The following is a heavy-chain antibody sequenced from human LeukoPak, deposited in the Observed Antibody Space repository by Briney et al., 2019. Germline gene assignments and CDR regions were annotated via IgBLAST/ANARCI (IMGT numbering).Heavy chain of an antibody. CDR3: ARWDSSGYFNWFDP. D-gene: IGHD3-22*01. V-gene: IGHV3-23*01. CDR1: GFTFSSYA. J-gene: IGHJ5*02. CDR2: ISGSGGST. Sequence: GGSLRLSCAASGFTFSSYAMSWVRQAPGKGPEWVSAISGSGGSTYYADSVKGRFTISRDNSKNTLYLQMNSLRAEDTAVYYCARWDSSGYFNWFDPWGQGTLVTVSS.